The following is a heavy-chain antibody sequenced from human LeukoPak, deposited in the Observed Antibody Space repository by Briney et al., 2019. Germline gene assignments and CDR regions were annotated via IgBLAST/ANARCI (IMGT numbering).Heavy chain of an antibody. V-gene: IGHV4-61*02. CDR1: GGSISSGSYY. D-gene: IGHD3-9*01. CDR3: ARGYYDILTGYLWELREYYFDY. J-gene: IGHJ4*02. CDR2: IYTSGST. Sequence: SQTLSLTCTVSGGSISSGSYYWSWIRQPAGKGLEWIGRIYTSGSTNYNPSLKSRVTISVDTSKNQFSLKLSSVTAADTAVYYCARGYYDILTGYLWELREYYFDYWGQGTLVTVSS.